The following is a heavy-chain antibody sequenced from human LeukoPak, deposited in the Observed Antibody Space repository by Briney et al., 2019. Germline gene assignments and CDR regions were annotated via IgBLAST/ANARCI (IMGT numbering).Heavy chain of an antibody. J-gene: IGHJ3*02. D-gene: IGHD3-10*01. CDR2: IGPGGDT. V-gene: IGHV4-34*01. Sequence: SETLSLTCGVYGGSSSGFYWSWIRQPPGKGLEWLGQIGPGGDTTYDPSLKSRVTISVDTSKNQFSLKLSSVTAADTAVYYCARRSQLLWPEDAFDIWGQGTMVTVSS. CDR3: ARRSQLLWPEDAFDI. CDR1: GGSSSGFY.